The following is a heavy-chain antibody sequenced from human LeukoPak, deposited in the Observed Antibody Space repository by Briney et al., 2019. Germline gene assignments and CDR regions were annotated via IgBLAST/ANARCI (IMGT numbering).Heavy chain of an antibody. CDR2: ISGSGGTT. CDR3: AKDPFKSQYIYASRPFDY. D-gene: IGHD5-18*01. Sequence: GGSLRLSCAASGFTFNIYAMSWVRQAPGEGLEWVSAISGSGGTTYYADSVKGRFTISRDNSKNTLYLQMNSLRAEDTAVYYCAKDPFKSQYIYASRPFDYWGQGTLVTVSS. J-gene: IGHJ4*02. V-gene: IGHV3-23*01. CDR1: GFTFNIYA.